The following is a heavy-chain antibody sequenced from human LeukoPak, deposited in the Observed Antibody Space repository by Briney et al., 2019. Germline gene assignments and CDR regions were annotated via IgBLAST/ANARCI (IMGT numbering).Heavy chain of an antibody. J-gene: IGHJ4*02. V-gene: IGHV3-23*01. Sequence: GGSLRLSCAASGFTFSSYAMSWVRQAPGKGLEWVSALSGSGASTYYADSVKGRFTISRDNSKNTLYLQMNSLRAEDTAIYYCAKDIVVVPAATALWDYWGLGTLVTVSS. CDR3: AKDIVVVPAATALWDY. CDR1: GFTFSSYA. D-gene: IGHD2-2*01. CDR2: LSGSGAST.